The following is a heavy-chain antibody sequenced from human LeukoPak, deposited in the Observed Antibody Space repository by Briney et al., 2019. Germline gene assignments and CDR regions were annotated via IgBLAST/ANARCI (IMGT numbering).Heavy chain of an antibody. CDR2: IYYSGTT. CDR3: ARLVAGNYFDY. CDR1: GGSMRNYY. J-gene: IGHJ4*02. Sequence: PSETLSLTCTVSGGSMRNYYWSWIRQSPGKGLEWTGYIYYSGTTKYNPSLQSRVTISLDTSKNQFSLKLSSVTAAGTAVFYCARLVAGNYFDYWGQGTLVTVSS. D-gene: IGHD6-19*01. V-gene: IGHV4-59*08.